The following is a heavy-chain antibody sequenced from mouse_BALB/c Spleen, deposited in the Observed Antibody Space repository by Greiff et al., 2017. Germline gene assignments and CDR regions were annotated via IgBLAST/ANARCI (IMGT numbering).Heavy chain of an antibody. CDR3: AISTMITTFPPWLAY. CDR2: IDPANGNT. J-gene: IGHJ3*01. CDR1: GFNIKDTY. V-gene: IGHV14-3*02. D-gene: IGHD2-4*01. Sequence: DVQLQESGAELVKPGASVKLSCTASGFNIKDTYMHWVKQRPEQGLEWIGRIDPANGNTKYDPKFQGKATITADTSSNTAYLQLSSLTSEDTAVYYCAISTMITTFPPWLAYWGQGTLVTVSA.